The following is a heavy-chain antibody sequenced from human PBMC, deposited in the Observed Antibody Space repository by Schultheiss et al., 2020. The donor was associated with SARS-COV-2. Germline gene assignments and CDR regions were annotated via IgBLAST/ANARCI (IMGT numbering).Heavy chain of an antibody. CDR3: ATDLSLNNYYYGMDV. Sequence: ASVKVSCKASGYTFTGYYMHWVRQAPGQGLEWMGWISAYNGNTNYAQKLQGRVTMTEDTSTDTAYMELSSLRSEDTAVYYCATDLSLNNYYYGMDVWGQGTTVTVSS. CDR1: GYTFTGYY. D-gene: IGHD1/OR15-1a*01. J-gene: IGHJ6*02. CDR2: ISAYNGNT. V-gene: IGHV1-18*04.